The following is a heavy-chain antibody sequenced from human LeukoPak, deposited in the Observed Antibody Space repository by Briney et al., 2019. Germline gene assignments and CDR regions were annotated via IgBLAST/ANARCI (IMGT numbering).Heavy chain of an antibody. D-gene: IGHD3-3*01. Sequence: ASVKFSCKASGYTFTGYYMHWVRQAPGKGLEWMGGFDPEDGETIYAQKFQGRVTMTEDTSTDTAYMELSSLRSEDTAVYYCARSRFLEWYDYWGQGTLVTVSS. CDR2: FDPEDGET. CDR1: GYTFTGYY. J-gene: IGHJ4*02. CDR3: ARSRFLEWYDY. V-gene: IGHV1-24*01.